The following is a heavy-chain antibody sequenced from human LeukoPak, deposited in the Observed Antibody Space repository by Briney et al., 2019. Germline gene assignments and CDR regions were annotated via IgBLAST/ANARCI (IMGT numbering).Heavy chain of an antibody. CDR3: ARYTIFGVVTGLDY. Sequence: SETLSLTCAVSGYSISSGYHWGWIRQPPGKGLEWIGRIYHSGSTYYTPSPKRRVNISVDTSKNQFSLNLSSVTAADTAVYYCARYTIFGVVTGLDYWGQGTLVTVSP. D-gene: IGHD3-3*01. J-gene: IGHJ4*02. CDR1: GYSISSGYH. V-gene: IGHV4-38-2*01. CDR2: IYHSGST.